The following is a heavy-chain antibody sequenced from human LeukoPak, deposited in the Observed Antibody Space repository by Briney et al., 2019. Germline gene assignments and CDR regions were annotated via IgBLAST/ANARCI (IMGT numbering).Heavy chain of an antibody. CDR1: GFAFSVYA. D-gene: IGHD6-13*01. V-gene: IGHV3-23*01. Sequence: PGGSLRLSCTASGFAFSVYAMSWLRQPPGKGLEWVSTINANSGTTSYAASVRGRFTISRDNSKNTLYLQLNTLRADDTATYYCARVRSSSWYQDAFDIWGQGRLVTVSS. J-gene: IGHJ3*02. CDR2: INANSGTT. CDR3: ARVRSSSWYQDAFDI.